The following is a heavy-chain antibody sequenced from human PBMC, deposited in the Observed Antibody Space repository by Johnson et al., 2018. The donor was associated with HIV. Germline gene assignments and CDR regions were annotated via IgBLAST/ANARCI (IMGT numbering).Heavy chain of an antibody. V-gene: IGHV3-53*01. Sequence: EVQLVESGGGLVQPGGSLRLACATSGFTVRTNYMNWVRQAPGKGLEWVSVIYSGGSTKYADSGKGRFIISRDNSKNRVFLQMNSLRAEATALYYCVREQWLVREDFPGGFDIWGQGTMVTVSS. CDR2: IYSGGST. D-gene: IGHD6-19*01. CDR3: VREQWLVREDFPGGFDI. J-gene: IGHJ3*02. CDR1: GFTVRTNY.